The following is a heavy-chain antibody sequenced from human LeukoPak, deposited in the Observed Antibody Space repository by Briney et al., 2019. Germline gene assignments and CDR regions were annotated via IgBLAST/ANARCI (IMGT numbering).Heavy chain of an antibody. CDR2: IIPILDIA. CDR1: GGTFSSYA. Sequence: GASVKVSCKASGGTFSSYAISWVRQAPGQGLECMGRIIPILDIATYAQKFQGRVTITADKSTSTAYMELSSLSSEDTAVYYCATAVWETSPLPAAIVYFDYWGQGTLVTVSS. D-gene: IGHD2-2*01. J-gene: IGHJ4*02. CDR3: ATAVWETSPLPAAIVYFDY. V-gene: IGHV1-69*04.